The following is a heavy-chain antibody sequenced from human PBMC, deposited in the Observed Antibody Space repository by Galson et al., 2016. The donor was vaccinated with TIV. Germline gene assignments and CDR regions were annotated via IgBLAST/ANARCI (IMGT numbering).Heavy chain of an antibody. CDR2: IIAIFGTA. J-gene: IGHJ5*02. Sequence: CKVSGGIFRSDAISWVRQAPGQGLEWMGRIIAIFGTANYAQKFQGRVTITADESTNTVYLELSSLTSEDTAVYYCARLPSYYGSGNHWFDPWGQGTLVTVSS. CDR3: ARLPSYYGSGNHWFDP. D-gene: IGHD3-10*01. CDR1: GGIFRSDA. V-gene: IGHV1-69*15.